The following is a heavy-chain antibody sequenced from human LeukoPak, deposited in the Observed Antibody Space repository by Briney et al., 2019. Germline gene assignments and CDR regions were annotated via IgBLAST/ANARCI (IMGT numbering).Heavy chain of an antibody. Sequence: GGSLRLSCAASGFTFSSYAMSWVRQAPGKGLEWVSAISGSGGSTYYADSVKGRCTISRDNSKNTLYLQMNSLRAEDTAVYYCAEPEGGYYDIRPDWGQGTLVTVSS. D-gene: IGHD3-22*01. CDR1: GFTFSSYA. V-gene: IGHV3-23*01. CDR3: AEPEGGYYDIRPD. J-gene: IGHJ4*02. CDR2: ISGSGGST.